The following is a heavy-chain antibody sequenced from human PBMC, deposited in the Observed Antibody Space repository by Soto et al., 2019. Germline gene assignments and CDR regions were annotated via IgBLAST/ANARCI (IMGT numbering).Heavy chain of an antibody. Sequence: EVQLLESGGGLVQPGGSLRLSCAASGFTFRNYAMSWVRQAPGKGLEWVSTISGSGGSTFYADSVKGRFTISRDNSRNTLYLQMHSPRAEDTAIYFCARGDDILTGPVFDYWGQGTLVSVSS. V-gene: IGHV3-23*01. D-gene: IGHD3-9*01. CDR1: GFTFRNYA. CDR2: ISGSGGST. J-gene: IGHJ4*02. CDR3: ARGDDILTGPVFDY.